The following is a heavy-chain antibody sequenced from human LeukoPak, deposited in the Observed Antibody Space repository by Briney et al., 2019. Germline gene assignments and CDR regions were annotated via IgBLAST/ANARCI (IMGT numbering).Heavy chain of an antibody. V-gene: IGHV3-23*01. CDR3: AKRPDCSTTNCFRFEY. J-gene: IGHJ4*02. CDR1: GFTFSTYA. D-gene: IGHD2-2*01. Sequence: GGSLRLSCAASGFTFSTYAMSWVRRAPGQGLEWVSPINGDGGSTYYAEAVKRRFNVPRDNSKNTRDRQMDSMRAEDTAVYYCAKRPDCSTTNCFRFEYWGQGTLVTVSS. CDR2: INGDGGST.